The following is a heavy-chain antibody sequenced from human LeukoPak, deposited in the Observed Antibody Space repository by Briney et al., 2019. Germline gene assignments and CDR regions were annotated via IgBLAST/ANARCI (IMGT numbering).Heavy chain of an antibody. V-gene: IGHV1-2*06. D-gene: IGHD6-13*01. J-gene: IGHJ5*02. Sequence: ASVKVSCKASGYTFTGYYIHLVRQAPGQGLEWMGRINPDTGGTDYAQKFQGRITMTRDTSITTAYMELSRLTSDDTAMYYCAKVPPCITAAGNWLDPWGQGALVTVSS. CDR2: INPDTGGT. CDR3: AKVPPCITAAGNWLDP. CDR1: GYTFTGYY.